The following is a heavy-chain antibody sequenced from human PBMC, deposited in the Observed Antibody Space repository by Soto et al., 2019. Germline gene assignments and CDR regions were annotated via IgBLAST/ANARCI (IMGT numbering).Heavy chain of an antibody. CDR1: GFTFSIYG. CDR3: ARDPGGTSTSCYTGVLDY. J-gene: IGHJ4*02. V-gene: IGHV3-48*03. CDR2: ISTSGSTI. Sequence: GGSLRLSCAASGFTFSIYGMNWVRQAPGKGLEWVSFISTSGSTIYYADSVKGRFTISRDNAKNSLFLQMNSLRAEDTAVYYCARDPGGTSTSCYTGVLDYWGQGTLVTVSS. D-gene: IGHD2-2*02.